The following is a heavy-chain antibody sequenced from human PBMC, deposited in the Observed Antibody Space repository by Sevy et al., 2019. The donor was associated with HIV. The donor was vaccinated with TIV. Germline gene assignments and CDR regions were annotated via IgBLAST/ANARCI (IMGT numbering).Heavy chain of an antibody. D-gene: IGHD2-2*02. J-gene: IGHJ4*02. CDR2: TYYRSKWYN. Sequence: SQTLSLTCAISGDSVSSNSAAWNWIRQSPSRGLEWLGRTYYRSKWYNDYAVSVKSRITINPDTSKNHFSLQLNSVTPRDTGGDYCARGGGSYCSSTSCYRGGLFAAAVDYWGQGTLVTVSS. CDR3: ARGGGSYCSSTSCYRGGLFAAAVDY. V-gene: IGHV6-1*01. CDR1: GDSVSSNSAA.